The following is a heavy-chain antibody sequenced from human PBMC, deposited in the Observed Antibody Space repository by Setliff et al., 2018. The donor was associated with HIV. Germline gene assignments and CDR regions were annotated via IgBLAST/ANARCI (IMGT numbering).Heavy chain of an antibody. CDR1: GGNFNNYG. CDR3: AREDVGGLYHLQSGGWPPQSHYYYYYMDV. Sequence: SVKVSCKASGGNFNNYGISWVRQAPGQGLEWMGRITPIFATANYAQNFQDRVAITADTSARIVYMELSSLRSDDTAVYYCAREDVGGLYHLQSGGWPPQSHYYYYYMDVWGKGTTVTVSS. D-gene: IGHD2-2*01. J-gene: IGHJ6*03. V-gene: IGHV1-69*06. CDR2: ITPIFATA.